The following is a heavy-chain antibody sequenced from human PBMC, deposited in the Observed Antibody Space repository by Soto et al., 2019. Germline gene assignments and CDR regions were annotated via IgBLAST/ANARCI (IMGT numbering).Heavy chain of an antibody. CDR2: IYFSGSA. Sequence: PSETLSLTCTVSGGSITSHYWSWIRQPQGKGLEWIGYIYFSGSANYNPSLKSRVTISVDTSKNQFSLKLNSMTAADTAVYYCARHNYGSGSTYFDYWGQGTLVTVSS. CDR3: ARHNYGSGSTYFDY. CDR1: GGSITSHY. V-gene: IGHV4-59*08. D-gene: IGHD3-10*01. J-gene: IGHJ4*02.